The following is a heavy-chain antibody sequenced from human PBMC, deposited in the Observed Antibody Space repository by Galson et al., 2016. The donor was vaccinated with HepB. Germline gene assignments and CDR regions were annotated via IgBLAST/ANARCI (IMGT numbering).Heavy chain of an antibody. CDR3: ARHATPYSSGPKFDY. J-gene: IGHJ4*02. CDR2: YSGST. Sequence: YSGSTYHNPSLKSRVTISVDTSKNQFSLNLNSVTAADTAVYYCARHATPYSSGPKFDYWGQGTLVTVSS. D-gene: IGHD6-19*01. V-gene: IGHV4-39*01.